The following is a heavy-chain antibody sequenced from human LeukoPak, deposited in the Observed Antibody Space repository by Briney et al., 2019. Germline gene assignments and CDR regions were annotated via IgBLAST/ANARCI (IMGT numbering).Heavy chain of an antibody. J-gene: IGHJ4*02. V-gene: IGHV1-18*01. CDR3: ARAPGWELLSRLPLDY. CDR1: GYIFISSG. Sequence: ASVKVSCKASGYIFISSGISWVRQAPGQGLDWMGWISVYNGNTNYAQNFQGRVTMTTNTSTSTAYMELRSLRSDDTAVYYCARAPGWELLSRLPLDYWGQGTLVAVSS. D-gene: IGHD1-26*01. CDR2: ISVYNGNT.